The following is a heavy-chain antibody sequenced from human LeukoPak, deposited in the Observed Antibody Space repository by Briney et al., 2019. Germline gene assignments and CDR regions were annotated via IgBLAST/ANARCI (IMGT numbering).Heavy chain of an antibody. V-gene: IGHV1-8*01. D-gene: IGHD3-10*01. J-gene: IGHJ3*02. Sequence: ASVKVSCKASGYTFTSYDINWVRQATGQGLEWMGWMNPNSGNTGYAQKLQGRVTMTTDTSTSTAYMELRSLRSDDTAVYYCARDPQYYYGSGRNPNAFDIWGQGTMVTVSS. CDR2: MNPNSGNT. CDR3: ARDPQYYYGSGRNPNAFDI. CDR1: GYTFTSYD.